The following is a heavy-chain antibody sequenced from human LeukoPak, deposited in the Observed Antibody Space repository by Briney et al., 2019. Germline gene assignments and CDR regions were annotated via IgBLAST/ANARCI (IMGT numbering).Heavy chain of an antibody. J-gene: IGHJ5*02. V-gene: IGHV4-34*01. CDR3: ARRSGSYYRVIWFDP. CDR1: GGSLSGYY. Sequence: SETLSLTCAVYGGSLSGYYWSWIRQPPGKGLEWIGEINHSGSTNYNPSLKSRVTISVDTSKNQFSLKLSSVTAADTAVYYCARRSGSYYRVIWFDPWGQGTLVTVSS. CDR2: INHSGST. D-gene: IGHD3-10*01.